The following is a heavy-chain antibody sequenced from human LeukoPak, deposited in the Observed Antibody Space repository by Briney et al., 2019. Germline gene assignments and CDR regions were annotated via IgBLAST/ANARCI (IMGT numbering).Heavy chain of an antibody. CDR3: ARDPSRYYGSGAGVDY. Sequence: ASVKVSCKASGYTFTSYGISWVRQAPGQGLEWMGWISAYNGNTNYAQKLQGRVTMTTDTSTSTAYMELRSLRSDDTAVYYCARDPSRYYGSGAGVDYWGQGTLVTVSS. CDR2: ISAYNGNT. CDR1: GYTFTSYG. V-gene: IGHV1-18*01. D-gene: IGHD3-10*01. J-gene: IGHJ4*02.